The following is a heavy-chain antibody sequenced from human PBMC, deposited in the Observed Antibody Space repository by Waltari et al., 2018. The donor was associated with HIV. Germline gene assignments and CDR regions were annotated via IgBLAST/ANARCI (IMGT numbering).Heavy chain of an antibody. J-gene: IGHJ6*02. CDR1: GFAFKNFA. Sequence: QVQLVASGGGVVQPGGSLRLSCADSGFAFKNFAMHWVRQAPGKGLGWVAVISYDGDQYYADSVKGRFTISRDNSKKSLFLQMSSLRPEDSAVYYCAKVAGRSGSYSHYYYGMDVWGQGTTVTVS. V-gene: IGHV3-30*18. CDR3: AKVAGRSGSYSHYYYGMDV. CDR2: ISYDGDQ. D-gene: IGHD1-26*01.